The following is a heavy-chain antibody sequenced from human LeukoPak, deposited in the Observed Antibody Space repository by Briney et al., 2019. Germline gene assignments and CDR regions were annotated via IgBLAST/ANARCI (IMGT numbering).Heavy chain of an antibody. V-gene: IGHV3-21*01. D-gene: IGHD6-6*01. CDR1: GFTFSSYW. J-gene: IGHJ4*02. CDR2: ISSSSSYI. Sequence: GGSLRLSCAASGFTFSSYWMSWVRQAPGKGLEWVSSISSSSSYIYYADSVKGRFTISRDNAKNSLYLQMNSLRAEDTAVYYCAREGVAARAYWGQGTLVTVSS. CDR3: AREGVAARAY.